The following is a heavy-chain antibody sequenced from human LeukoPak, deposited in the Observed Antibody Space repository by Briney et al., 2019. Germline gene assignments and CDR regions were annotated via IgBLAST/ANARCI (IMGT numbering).Heavy chain of an antibody. J-gene: IGHJ5*02. Sequence: ASVKVSCKASGYTFTSYGISWVRQAPGQGLEWMGWISAYNDNTNYAQKLQGRVTMTTDTSTSTAYMELRSLRSDDTAVYYCARDGRRGSSSWYNWFDPWGQGTLVTVSS. CDR3: ARDGRRGSSSWYNWFDP. CDR2: ISAYNDNT. CDR1: GYTFTSYG. D-gene: IGHD6-13*01. V-gene: IGHV1-18*01.